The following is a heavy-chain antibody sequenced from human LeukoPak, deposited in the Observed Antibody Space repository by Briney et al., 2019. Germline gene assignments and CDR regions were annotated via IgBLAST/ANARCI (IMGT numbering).Heavy chain of an antibody. V-gene: IGHV3-21*01. CDR3: ARTVVEMATIRGSVDY. J-gene: IGHJ4*02. CDR1: GFTFSSYS. Sequence: GGSLRLSCAASGFTFSSYSMNWVRQAPGKGLEWVSSISSSSSYIYYADSVKGRFTISRDNAKNSLYLQMNSLRAEDTAVYYCARTVVEMATIRGSVDYWGQGTLVTVSS. CDR2: ISSSSSYI. D-gene: IGHD5-12*01.